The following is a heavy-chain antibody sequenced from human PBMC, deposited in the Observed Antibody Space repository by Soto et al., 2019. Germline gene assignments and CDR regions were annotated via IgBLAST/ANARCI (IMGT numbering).Heavy chain of an antibody. D-gene: IGHD2-15*01. CDR3: AGPLRGGRYPGAFDH. V-gene: IGHV3-30-3*01. J-gene: IGHJ4*02. Sequence: QVQLVESGGGVVQPGRSLRLSCAASAFTFSSYSMHWVRRAPGKGLEWVAVISNDGSNKYYADSVKGRFTISRDNAKNTLYLQLNSLGLEDTAVYYCAGPLRGGRYPGAFDHWGKGTLVTVSS. CDR1: AFTFSSYS. CDR2: ISNDGSNK.